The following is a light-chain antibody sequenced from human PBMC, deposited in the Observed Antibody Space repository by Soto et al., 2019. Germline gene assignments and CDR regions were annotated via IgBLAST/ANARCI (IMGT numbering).Light chain of an antibody. Sequence: EIVLTQSPGFLSLSPGERATLSCRASQSVDSSFFAWYQQKPGQAPRHLIYGASKRATGIPDRFSGSGSGTDFNLTISRLEPEDFAVYYCQQYVSSVTFGQGTKVEIK. CDR2: GAS. CDR3: QQYVSSVT. V-gene: IGKV3-20*01. J-gene: IGKJ1*01. CDR1: QSVDSSF.